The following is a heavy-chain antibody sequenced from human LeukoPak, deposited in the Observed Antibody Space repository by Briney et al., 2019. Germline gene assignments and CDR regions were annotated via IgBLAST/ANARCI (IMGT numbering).Heavy chain of an antibody. D-gene: IGHD3-10*01. CDR3: ARDYGRSRDYGTDV. J-gene: IGHJ6*02. V-gene: IGHV3-74*01. CDR1: GFTFSNYW. Sequence: GGSLRPSCAASGFTFSNYWMHWVRQAPGKGLVWVSRINADGSSASYADSVKGRFTISRDNAKNTLYLQMNSLRAEDTAMYYCARDYGRSRDYGTDVWGPRPTVTVAS. CDR2: INADGSSA.